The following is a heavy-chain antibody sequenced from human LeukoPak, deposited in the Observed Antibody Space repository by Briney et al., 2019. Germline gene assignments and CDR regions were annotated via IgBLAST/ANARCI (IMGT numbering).Heavy chain of an antibody. Sequence: PGGSLRLSCAASGSTFSNYWKNWVRQAPRKGLEWVANIKQDGSEKYYVDSVKGRFTISRDNAKNSLYLQMNSLRAEDTAVYYCAGGSGWSFDYWGQGTLVTVSS. J-gene: IGHJ4*02. CDR2: IKQDGSEK. CDR1: GSTFSNYW. V-gene: IGHV3-7*01. D-gene: IGHD6-19*01. CDR3: AGGSGWSFDY.